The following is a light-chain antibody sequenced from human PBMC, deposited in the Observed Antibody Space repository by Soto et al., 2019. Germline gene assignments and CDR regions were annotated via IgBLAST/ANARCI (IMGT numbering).Light chain of an antibody. J-gene: IGKJ4*01. Sequence: DIVLTQFPDSLAVSLGERATINCKSSQSLLYTSNNKNYLAWYQQKSGQPPKLLIYWASTRESGVPDRFSGSGCGTDYTLPISRLQPEDVAIYYCQQYYNTPLTFGGGTKVEIK. V-gene: IGKV4-1*01. CDR1: QSLLYTSNNKNY. CDR3: QQYYNTPLT. CDR2: WAS.